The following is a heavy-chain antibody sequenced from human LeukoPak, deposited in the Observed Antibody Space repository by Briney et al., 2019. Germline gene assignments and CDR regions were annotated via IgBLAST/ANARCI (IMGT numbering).Heavy chain of an antibody. Sequence: PGGSLRLSCAASGFTFSSYWMSWVRQAPGKGLEWVANIKQDGSEKYYVDSVKGRFTISRDNAKNSLYLQMNSLRAEDTAVYYCARVLFTMVRGVIITDHDAFDIWGQGTMVTVSS. J-gene: IGHJ3*02. CDR1: GFTFSSYW. CDR2: IKQDGSEK. CDR3: ARVLFTMVRGVIITDHDAFDI. D-gene: IGHD3-10*01. V-gene: IGHV3-7*01.